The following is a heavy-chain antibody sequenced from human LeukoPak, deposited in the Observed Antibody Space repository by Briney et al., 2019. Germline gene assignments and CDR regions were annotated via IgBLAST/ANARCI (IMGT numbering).Heavy chain of an antibody. V-gene: IGHV3-13*01. CDR1: GFTLTNYA. J-gene: IGHJ4*02. Sequence: QAGGSLRLSCAASGFTLTNYAMHWVRHPAGEGLEWVSALGTAGDTFYPGSVKGRFSISRDNSKNSLYLQMNSLRTEDTALYYCAKSKTAVTTGYLDYWGQGTLVTVSS. D-gene: IGHD4-17*01. CDR3: AKSKTAVTTGYLDY. CDR2: LGTAGDT.